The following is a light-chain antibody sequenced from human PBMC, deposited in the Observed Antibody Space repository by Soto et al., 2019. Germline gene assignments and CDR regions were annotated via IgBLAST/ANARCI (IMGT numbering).Light chain of an antibody. V-gene: IGLV2-14*01. CDR3: SSYTSSSTLVV. J-gene: IGLJ2*01. CDR2: DVS. Sequence: QSALTQPASVSGSPGQSITISCIGTSSDVGSYNYVSWYQQHPGKAPQLMIYDVSNRPSGVSNRFSGSKSGNTASLTISGLQAEDEADYYCSSYTSSSTLVVFGGGTKLTVL. CDR1: SSDVGSYNY.